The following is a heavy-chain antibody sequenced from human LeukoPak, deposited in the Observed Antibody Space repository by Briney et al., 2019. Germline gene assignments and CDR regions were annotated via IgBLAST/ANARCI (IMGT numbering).Heavy chain of an antibody. V-gene: IGHV4-39*01. J-gene: IGHJ5*02. Sequence: SETLSLTCTVSGGSISSSSYFWGWIRQPPGKGLEWIGSIYYSGSTYYNPSLKSRVTISVDTSKNQFSLKLSSVTAADTAVYYCASIKYNPYWFGPWGQGILVTVSS. CDR2: IYYSGST. CDR3: ASIKYNPYWFGP. CDR1: GGSISSSSYF. D-gene: IGHD1-1*01.